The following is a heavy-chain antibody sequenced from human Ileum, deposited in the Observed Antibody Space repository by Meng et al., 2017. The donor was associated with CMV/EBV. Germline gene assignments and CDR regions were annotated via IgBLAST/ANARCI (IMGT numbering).Heavy chain of an antibody. V-gene: IGHV3-23*01. J-gene: IGHJ4*02. CDR1: GFTFRNYA. D-gene: IGHD4-17*01. CDR3: AKEGRYGDYPIPLDY. CDR2: IGGSGATT. Sequence: GESLKISCAASGFTFRNYAMNWVRQAPGKGLEWVSTIGGSGATTYYADSLRGRFTISRDNSMNMVYLQLNSLRGEDTAVYYCAKEGRYGDYPIPLDYWGQGTLVTVSS.